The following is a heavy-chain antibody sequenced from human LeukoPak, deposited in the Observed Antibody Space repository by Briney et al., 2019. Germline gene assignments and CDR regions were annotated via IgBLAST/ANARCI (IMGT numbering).Heavy chain of an antibody. V-gene: IGHV1-2*04. CDR3: ARDRYYYDSSGYLNY. Sequence: VASVKVSCTASGYTFTGYYMHWVRQAPGQGLEWMGWINPNSGGTNYAQKFQGWATMTRDTSISTAYMELSRLRSDDTAVYYCARDRYYYDSSGYLNYWGQGTLVTVSS. D-gene: IGHD3-22*01. CDR1: GYTFTGYY. J-gene: IGHJ4*02. CDR2: INPNSGGT.